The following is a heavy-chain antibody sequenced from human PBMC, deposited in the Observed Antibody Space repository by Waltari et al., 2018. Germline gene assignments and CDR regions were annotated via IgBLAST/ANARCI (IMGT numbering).Heavy chain of an antibody. D-gene: IGHD5-18*01. Sequence: EVQLVQSGAELKKPGESLKISCEGSGYSFTRYWIGWVRQMPGKGLEWMGVIYPADSNTRYSPSFQGQVTISVDNSITTAYLQWSSLKASDTAIYFCARQPLHSYGIRHFDYWGQGTPVTVS. CDR1: GYSFTRYW. CDR2: IYPADSNT. V-gene: IGHV5-51*01. J-gene: IGHJ4*02. CDR3: ARQPLHSYGIRHFDY.